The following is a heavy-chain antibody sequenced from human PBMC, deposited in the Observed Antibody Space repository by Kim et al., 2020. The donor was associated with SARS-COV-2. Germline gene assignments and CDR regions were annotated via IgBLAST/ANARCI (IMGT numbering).Heavy chain of an antibody. J-gene: IGHJ4*01. CDR3: AREGIPVAGTENYFDF. Sequence: GGSLRLSCAASGFTFNNYAMSWVRQAPGKGLEWVSAVYSGGTFIYYGDSVKGRFTISRDDSRNTLYLQMNSLRAEDTAAYYCAREGIPVAGTENYFDFWG. V-gene: IGHV3-23*03. CDR2: VYSGGTFI. D-gene: IGHD6-19*01. CDR1: GFTFNNYA.